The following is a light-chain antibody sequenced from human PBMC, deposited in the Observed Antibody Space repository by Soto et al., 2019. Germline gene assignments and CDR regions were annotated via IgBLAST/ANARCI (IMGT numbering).Light chain of an antibody. J-gene: IGKJ3*01. Sequence: EIVLTHSPGTLFLSPGERATLSCRASQTVGNNYLSWYQQKPGQAPRLLIYNASNRAAGIPDRFSGSGSGTDFSLNISRLEPEDVAVYFCHQHATSPLTFGPGTKVSVK. CDR3: HQHATSPLT. CDR2: NAS. CDR1: QTVGNNY. V-gene: IGKV3-20*01.